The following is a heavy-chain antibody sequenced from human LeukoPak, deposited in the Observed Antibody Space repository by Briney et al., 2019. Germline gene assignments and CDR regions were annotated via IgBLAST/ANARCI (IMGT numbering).Heavy chain of an antibody. CDR2: MNPNSGNT. Sequence: ASVKVSCKASGYTFTSYDINWGRQATGQGLEWMGWMNPNSGNTGYTQKFQGRVTMTRMTFISTGYMELSSLRSVDTAVYYCASAYCSGGSCYSGYYYYGMDVWGQGTTVTVSS. D-gene: IGHD2-15*01. CDR1: GYTFTSYD. CDR3: ASAYCSGGSCYSGYYYYGMDV. J-gene: IGHJ6*02. V-gene: IGHV1-8*01.